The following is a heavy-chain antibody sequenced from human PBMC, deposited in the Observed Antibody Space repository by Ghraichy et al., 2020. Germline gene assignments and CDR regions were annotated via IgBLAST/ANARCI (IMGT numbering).Heavy chain of an antibody. D-gene: IGHD3-3*01. CDR1: GASISAYY. J-gene: IGHJ6*02. CDR2: IFNSERS. CDR3: ARLGFLEWLGTYYYHSMDV. Sequence: SQTLSPTCTVSGASISAYYWSWIRQSPGKGLEWIGYIFNSERSNYNPSLQSRVTISVDTSRNQFSLRLYSVTAADTAVYYCARLGFLEWLGTYYYHSMDVWGQGTTVTVSS. V-gene: IGHV4-59*08.